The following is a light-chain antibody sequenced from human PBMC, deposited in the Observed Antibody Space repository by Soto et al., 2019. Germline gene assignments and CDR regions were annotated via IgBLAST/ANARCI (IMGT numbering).Light chain of an antibody. CDR2: AAS. CDR1: QAITNY. Sequence: DIQLTQSPSSLSASVGDRVTITCRASQAITNYLAWLQQKPGKPPKTVIYAASSLQSGVPSRFSGSGSGTEFTLTISVLQPEDFATYYCQQYNGYALTFGGGTKVEIK. CDR3: QQYNGYALT. J-gene: IGKJ4*02. V-gene: IGKV1-16*01.